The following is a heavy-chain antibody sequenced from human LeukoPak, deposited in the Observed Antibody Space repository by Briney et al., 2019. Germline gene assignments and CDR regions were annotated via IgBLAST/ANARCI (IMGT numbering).Heavy chain of an antibody. D-gene: IGHD3-3*01. Sequence: SETLSFTCTVSGGSISSGDYYWSWIRQPPGKGLEWIGYIYYSGSTYYNPSLKSRVTISVDTSKNQFSLKLSSVTAADTAVYYCARGRRFLEWLFPWGQGTLVTVSS. CDR2: IYYSGST. CDR3: ARGRRFLEWLFP. V-gene: IGHV4-30-4*08. CDR1: GGSISSGDYY. J-gene: IGHJ5*02.